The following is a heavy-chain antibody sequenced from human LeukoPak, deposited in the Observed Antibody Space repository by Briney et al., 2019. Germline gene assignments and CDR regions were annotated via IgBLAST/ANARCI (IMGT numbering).Heavy chain of an antibody. D-gene: IGHD2-15*01. CDR2: IYYSGNT. V-gene: IGHV4-39*07. CDR3: ARGGGYYCYYMDV. Sequence: SETLSLTCTVSGDSISSSNYYWGWIRQPPGKGLEWIGTIYYSGNTYYNPSLKSRVTISVDTSKNQFSLKLSSVTAADTAVYYCARGGGYYCYYMDVWGKGTTVTISS. J-gene: IGHJ6*03. CDR1: GDSISSSNYY.